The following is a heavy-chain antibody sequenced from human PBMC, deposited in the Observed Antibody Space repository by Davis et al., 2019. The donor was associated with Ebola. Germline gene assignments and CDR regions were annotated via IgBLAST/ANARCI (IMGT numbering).Heavy chain of an antibody. J-gene: IGHJ4*02. Sequence: PGGSLRLSCAASGFTFSDHYMSWIRVRQAPGKGLEWISHISSDGIIVYYADSVKGRFTISRDNSKNILYLQMNSLRAEDTAVYYCAKAFAFTIGTKPDYWGQGTLVPVSS. CDR3: AKAFAFTIGTKPDY. V-gene: IGHV3-11*01. CDR1: GFTFSDHY. D-gene: IGHD2-8*01. CDR2: ISSDGIIV.